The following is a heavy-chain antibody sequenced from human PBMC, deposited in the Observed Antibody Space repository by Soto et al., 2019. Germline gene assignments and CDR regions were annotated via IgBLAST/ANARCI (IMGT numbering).Heavy chain of an antibody. Sequence: GGSLRLSCAASGFTVSSNYMNWVRQSPGKGLEWVSVIYSGGTTYYTDSVKGRFTIFRDNSKNTLYLHMSNLRAEDTAVYYCARQAHLFGELSTWGQGTLVTVS. J-gene: IGHJ5*02. CDR2: IYSGGTT. CDR3: ARQAHLFGELST. D-gene: IGHD3-10*01. V-gene: IGHV3-53*01. CDR1: GFTVSSNY.